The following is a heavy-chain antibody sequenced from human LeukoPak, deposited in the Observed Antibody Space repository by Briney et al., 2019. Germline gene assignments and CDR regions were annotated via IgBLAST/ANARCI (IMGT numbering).Heavy chain of an antibody. CDR2: MWFDGSNK. J-gene: IGHJ4*02. V-gene: IGHV3-30*02. Sequence: GGSLRLSCAASRFTFSSYGMHWVRQAPGKGLEWVAVMWFDGSNKYYADSVKGRFTISRDNSKNTLYLQMNSLRAEDTAVYYCAKDTGIAVAGLFDYWGQGTLVTVSS. CDR3: AKDTGIAVAGLFDY. CDR1: RFTFSSYG. D-gene: IGHD6-19*01.